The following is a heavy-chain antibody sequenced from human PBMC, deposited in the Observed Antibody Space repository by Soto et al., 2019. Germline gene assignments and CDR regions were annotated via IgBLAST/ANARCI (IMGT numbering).Heavy chain of an antibody. J-gene: IGHJ4*02. CDR3: AKQRGGSYPFDY. D-gene: IGHD3-16*01. CDR1: GFTFSSYS. Sequence: EVQLVESGGGLVKPGGSLRLSCAASGFTFSSYSMNWVRQAPGKGLEWVSAISGSGGSTYYADSVKGRFTISRDNSKNTLYLQMNSLRAEDTAVYYCAKQRGGSYPFDYWGQGTLVTVSS. V-gene: IGHV3-23*04. CDR2: ISGSGGST.